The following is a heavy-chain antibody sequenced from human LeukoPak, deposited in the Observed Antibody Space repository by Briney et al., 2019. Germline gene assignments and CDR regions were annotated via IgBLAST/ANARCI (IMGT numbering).Heavy chain of an antibody. D-gene: IGHD5-12*01. CDR3: ARDDADSAYADGDY. CDR2: IIPLLGIA. Sequence: VASVKVSCKASGGIFSSYTISWVRQAPGQGLEWMGRIIPLLGIANYAQKFQGRVTIIADKSTSTAYMELGSLRSEDTAVYYCARDDADSAYADGDYWGQGTLVTVSS. CDR1: GGIFSSYT. J-gene: IGHJ4*02. V-gene: IGHV1-69*04.